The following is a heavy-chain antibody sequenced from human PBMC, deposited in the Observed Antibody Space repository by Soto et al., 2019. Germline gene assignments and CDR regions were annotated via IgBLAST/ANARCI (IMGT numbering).Heavy chain of an antibody. CDR1: VDSIRSDNYY. CDR3: ASAIVQICRPLGY. D-gene: IGHD1-26*01. CDR2: IYYSGSI. Sequence: PSETLSLTCSVSVDSIRSDNYYWSWVRQHPGKGLEWIGTIYYSGSIYYNPSLQSRVNISIVSSVNQVSLKVRSVTAADTAVYYCASAIVQICRPLGYWGQGTPVTVSS. J-gene: IGHJ1*01. V-gene: IGHV4-31*03.